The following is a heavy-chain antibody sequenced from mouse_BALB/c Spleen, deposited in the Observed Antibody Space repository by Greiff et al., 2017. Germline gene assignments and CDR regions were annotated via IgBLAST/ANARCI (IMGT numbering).Heavy chain of an antibody. CDR1: GYTFTSYW. CDR3: ARKKYGYDGAGFAY. CDR2: INPSTGYT. V-gene: IGHV1-7*01. Sequence: QVQLQQSGAELAKPGASVKMSCKASGYTFTSYWMHWVKQRPGQGLEWIGYINPSTGYTEYNQKFKDKATLTADKSSSTAYMQLSSLTSEDSAVYYCARKKYGYDGAGFAYWGQGTLVTVSA. J-gene: IGHJ3*01. D-gene: IGHD2-2*01.